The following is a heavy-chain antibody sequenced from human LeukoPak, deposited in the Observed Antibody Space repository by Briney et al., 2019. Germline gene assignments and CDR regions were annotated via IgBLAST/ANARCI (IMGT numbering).Heavy chain of an antibody. Sequence: GGSLRLSCAASGFTFCIYCMTWVREAPGKGLECMASIKHTTGEIPYVDSVRSRLTITRDNAKNSLSLQMSSLTAEDTAVYYCVRAHHPGGWFDPWGQGTLVTVSS. CDR2: IKHTTGEI. J-gene: IGHJ5*02. V-gene: IGHV3-7*04. CDR3: VRAHHPGGWFDP. CDR1: GFTFCIYC. D-gene: IGHD3-10*01.